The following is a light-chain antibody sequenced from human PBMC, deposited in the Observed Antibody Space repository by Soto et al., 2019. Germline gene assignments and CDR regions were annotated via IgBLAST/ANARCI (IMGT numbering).Light chain of an antibody. CDR2: GAS. CDR1: QRISSY. V-gene: IGKV1-39*01. J-gene: IGKJ1*01. Sequence: IHMTQSPSSLSASVGDGVTITCRASQRISSYLNWFQQKPGKAPRLLIYGASSLQSGVPSRFTGSGSGADFTLTISSLQPEDFATYYCQQTYITPAWTFGQGTKVDIK. CDR3: QQTYITPAWT.